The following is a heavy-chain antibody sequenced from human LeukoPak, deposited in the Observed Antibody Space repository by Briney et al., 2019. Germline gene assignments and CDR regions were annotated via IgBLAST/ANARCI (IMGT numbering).Heavy chain of an antibody. D-gene: IGHD7-27*01. V-gene: IGHV3-23*01. CDR1: GFTFTTYA. CDR2: MSGGGTST. CDR3: AKERGSNWGTFDY. Sequence: GGSLRLSCAASGFTFTTYAMGWVRQAPGKGLGWVSVMSGGGTSTYYADSVKGRFAISRDSSKNTLYLQMNSLRAEDTAIYYCAKERGSNWGTFDYWGQGALVTVSS. J-gene: IGHJ4*02.